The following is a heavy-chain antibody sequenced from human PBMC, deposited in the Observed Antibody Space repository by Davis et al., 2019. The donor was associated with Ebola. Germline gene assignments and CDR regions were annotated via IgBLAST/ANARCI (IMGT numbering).Heavy chain of an antibody. D-gene: IGHD2-15*01. CDR2: ISYDGSNK. CDR1: GFTFSSYG. CDR3: AKEYSRYYYYYGMDV. V-gene: IGHV3-30*18. J-gene: IGHJ6*02. Sequence: GESLKISCAASGFTFSSYGMHWVRQAPGKGLEWVAVISYDGSNKYYADSVKGRFTISRDNSKNTLYLQMNSLRAEDTAVYYCAKEYSRYYYYYGMDVWGQGTTVTVSS.